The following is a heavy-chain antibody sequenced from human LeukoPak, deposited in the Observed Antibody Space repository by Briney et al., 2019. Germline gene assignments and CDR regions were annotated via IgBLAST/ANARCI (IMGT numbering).Heavy chain of an antibody. V-gene: IGHV3-7*03. J-gene: IGHJ4*02. Sequence: PGGSLRLSCAASGFTFSSYAMSWVRQPPGKGLEWVATMKHDENEKYYLASVEGRFTVSRDNGKNSLDLHMTSLRAEDTAVYYCATWGTPGFDFWGQGTLVTVSS. CDR3: ATWGTPGFDF. CDR1: GFTFSSYA. D-gene: IGHD1-14*01. CDR2: MKHDENEK.